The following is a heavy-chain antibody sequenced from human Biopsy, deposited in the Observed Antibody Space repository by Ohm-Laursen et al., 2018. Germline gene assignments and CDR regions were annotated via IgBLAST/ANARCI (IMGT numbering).Heavy chain of an antibody. D-gene: IGHD3-9*01. J-gene: IGHJ2*01. Sequence: TLSLTCSVSGGSVKTSGYFWAWIRQRPGKGLEWIGYISYNERTHYNPSLTSRLAISFDTSNNRISLQLRSVSVADTAVYYCVREPKTGTAEAWYFDLWGRGSPVTVPS. V-gene: IGHV4-31*03. CDR1: GGSVKTSGYF. CDR2: ISYNERT. CDR3: VREPKTGTAEAWYFDL.